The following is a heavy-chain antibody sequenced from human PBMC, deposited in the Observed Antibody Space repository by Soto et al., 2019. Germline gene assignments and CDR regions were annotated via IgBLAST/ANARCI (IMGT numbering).Heavy chain of an antibody. CDR2: INHSGST. J-gene: IGHJ6*02. CDR3: ARGIHGYSYGPGRYYYGMDV. Sequence: PSETLSLTCAVYGGSFSGYYWSWIRQPPGKGLEWIGEINHSGSTNYNPSLKSRVTISVDTSKNQFSLKLSSVTAADTAVYYCARGIHGYSYGPGRYYYGMDVWGQGTTVTVSS. D-gene: IGHD5-18*01. V-gene: IGHV4-34*01. CDR1: GGSFSGYY.